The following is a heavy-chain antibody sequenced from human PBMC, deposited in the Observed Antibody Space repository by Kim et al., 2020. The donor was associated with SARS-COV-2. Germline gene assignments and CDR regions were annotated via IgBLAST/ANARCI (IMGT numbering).Heavy chain of an antibody. J-gene: IGHJ6*01. CDR1: GGSISSYY. CDR2: IYYSGST. Sequence: SETLSLTCTVSGGSISSYYWSWIRQPPGKGLEWIGYIYYSGSTNYNPSLKSRVTISVDTSKNQFSLKLSSVTAADTAVYYCARRPRIAVAGTDYYYYYG. D-gene: IGHD6-19*01. CDR3: ARRPRIAVAGTDYYYYYG. V-gene: IGHV4-59*08.